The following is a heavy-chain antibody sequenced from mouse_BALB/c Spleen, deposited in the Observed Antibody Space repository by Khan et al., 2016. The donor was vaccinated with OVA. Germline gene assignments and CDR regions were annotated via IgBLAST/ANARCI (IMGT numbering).Heavy chain of an antibody. CDR2: IRTLAYSI. V-gene: IGHV5-15*02. CDR1: GFTFSDYG. CDR3: ARERRAYGSGYDWNFDV. J-gene: IGHJ1*01. D-gene: IGHD1-1*01. Sequence: EVELVESGGGLVQPGGSRKLSCIASGFTFSDYGMAWFRQAPGKGPLWVAVIRTLAYSIYYADTVTGRFTISRENAKNILFLEMSSLGYEDTAVYDGARERRAYGSGYDWNFDVGGAGTTVTVSA.